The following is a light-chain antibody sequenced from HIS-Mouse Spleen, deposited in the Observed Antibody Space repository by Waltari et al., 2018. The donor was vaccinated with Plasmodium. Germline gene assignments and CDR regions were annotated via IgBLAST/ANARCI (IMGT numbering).Light chain of an antibody. CDR3: QQRSNWPPGYT. V-gene: IGKV3-11*01. CDR2: DAS. J-gene: IGKJ2*01. CDR1: QDISNY. Sequence: TQSPSSLSASVGDRVTITCQASQDISNYLNWYQQKPGQAPRLLIYDASNRATGIPARFSGSGSGTDFTLTISSLEPEDFAVYYCQQRSNWPPGYTFGQGTKLEIK.